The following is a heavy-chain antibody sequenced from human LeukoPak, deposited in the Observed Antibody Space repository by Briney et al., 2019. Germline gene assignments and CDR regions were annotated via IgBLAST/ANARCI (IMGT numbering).Heavy chain of an antibody. J-gene: IGHJ4*02. Sequence: SETLSLTCAVYGGSFSGYYWSWIRQPPGKGLEWIGEINHSGSTNYNPSLKSRVTVSVDTSKNQFSLKLSSVTAADTAVYYCARRTSMTTVTTGEYWGQGTLVTVSS. CDR3: ARRTSMTTVTTGEY. V-gene: IGHV4-34*01. D-gene: IGHD4-17*01. CDR1: GGSFSGYY. CDR2: INHSGST.